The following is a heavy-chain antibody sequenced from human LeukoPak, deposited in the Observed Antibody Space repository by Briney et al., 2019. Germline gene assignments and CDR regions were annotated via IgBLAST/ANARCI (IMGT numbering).Heavy chain of an antibody. V-gene: IGHV3-21*01. D-gene: IGHD3-22*01. J-gene: IGHJ5*02. CDR3: ARTNYYDSSGYSGDNWFDP. Sequence: GGSLRLSCAASGFTFITYGMNWVRQAPGKGLEWVSSISSSSSYIYYADSVKGRFTISRDNAKNSLYLQMNSLRAEDTAVYYCARTNYYDSSGYSGDNWFDPWGQGTLVTVSS. CDR2: ISSSSSYI. CDR1: GFTFITYG.